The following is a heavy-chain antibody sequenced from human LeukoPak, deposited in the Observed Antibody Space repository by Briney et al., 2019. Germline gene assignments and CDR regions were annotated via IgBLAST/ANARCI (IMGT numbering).Heavy chain of an antibody. CDR1: GFMFNIHV. CDR2: IIGSGGST. D-gene: IGHD3-16*02. CDR3: AKASPGFAYRLHF. V-gene: IGHV3-23*01. Sequence: GGSLRLSCAASGFMFNIHVMSWVRQAPGKGLEWVSGIIGSGGSTYYADSVKGRFTISRDNSKNTLYLQMNSLRAEDTAIYYCAKASPGFAYRLHFWGQGTLVTVSS. J-gene: IGHJ4*02.